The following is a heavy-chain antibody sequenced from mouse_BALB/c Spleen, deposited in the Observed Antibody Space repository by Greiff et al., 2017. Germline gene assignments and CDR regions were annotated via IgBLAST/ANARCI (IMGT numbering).Heavy chain of an antibody. J-gene: IGHJ4*01. Sequence: EVQLQQSGTVLARPGASVKMSCKASGYSFTSYWMHWVKQRPGQGLEWIGAIYPGNSDTSYNQKFKGKAKLTAVTSASTAYMELSSLTNEDSAVYYCTRGGYRYEPYAMDYWGQGTSVTVSS. V-gene: IGHV1-5*01. CDR1: GYSFTSYW. CDR3: TRGGYRYEPYAMDY. D-gene: IGHD2-14*01. CDR2: IYPGNSDT.